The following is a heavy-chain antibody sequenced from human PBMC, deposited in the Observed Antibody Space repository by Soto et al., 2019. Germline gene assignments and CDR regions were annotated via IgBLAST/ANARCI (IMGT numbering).Heavy chain of an antibody. J-gene: IGHJ4*02. Sequence: PGGSLRLSCAASGFTFSSYWMSWVRQAPGKGLEWVANIKQDGSEKYYVDSVKGRFTISRDNAKNSLYLQMNSLRAEDTAVYYCAKSFMGFSYGKIDYWGQGTLVTVSS. V-gene: IGHV3-7*01. CDR3: AKSFMGFSYGKIDY. CDR2: IKQDGSEK. CDR1: GFTFSSYW. D-gene: IGHD5-18*01.